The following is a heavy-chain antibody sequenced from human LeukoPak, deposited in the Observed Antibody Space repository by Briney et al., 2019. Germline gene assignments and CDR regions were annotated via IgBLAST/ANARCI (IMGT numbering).Heavy chain of an antibody. V-gene: IGHV3-30*02. J-gene: IGHJ3*02. CDR3: ARVLTVRSGGYDAFDI. CDR2: IRYDGNLI. D-gene: IGHD6-25*01. Sequence: GGSLRLSCAASGFTFSRHSMHWVRQAPGKGLEWVAFIRYDGNLIYYSDSVKGRFTISRDNSKNSLYLQMNSLRAGDTAVYYCARVLTVRSGGYDAFDIWGQGTMVTVSS. CDR1: GFTFSRHS.